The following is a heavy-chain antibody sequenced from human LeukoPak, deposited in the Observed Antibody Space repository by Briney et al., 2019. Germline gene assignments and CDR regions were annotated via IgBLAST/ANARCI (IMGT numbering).Heavy chain of an antibody. D-gene: IGHD6-13*01. CDR2: ISGSGVST. J-gene: IGHJ4*02. CDR1: GFRFSSYA. CDR3: AKAHHIAAAGTSDY. Sequence: GGSLRLACAASGFRFSSYAMSWVRQAPGKGLEWVSAISGSGVSTYYADSVKGRFTISRDNSKNTLYLQMNSLRAEDTAVYYCAKAHHIAAAGTSDYWGQGTLVTVSS. V-gene: IGHV3-23*01.